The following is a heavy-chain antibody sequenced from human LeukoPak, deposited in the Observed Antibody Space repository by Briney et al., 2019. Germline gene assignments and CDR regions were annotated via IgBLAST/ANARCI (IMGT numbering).Heavy chain of an antibody. V-gene: IGHV1-8*01. D-gene: IGHD5-12*01. Sequence: ASVKVSSKASGYTFTSYDINWVRQATGQGLEWMGWMNPNSGNTGYAQKFQGRVTMTRNTSISTAYMELSSLRSEDTAVYYCALRSRGYSGYDAFDYWGQGTLVTVSS. CDR1: GYTFTSYD. CDR2: MNPNSGNT. J-gene: IGHJ4*02. CDR3: ALRSRGYSGYDAFDY.